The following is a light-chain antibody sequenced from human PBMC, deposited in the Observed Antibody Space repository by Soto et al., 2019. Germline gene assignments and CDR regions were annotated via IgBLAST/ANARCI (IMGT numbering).Light chain of an antibody. J-gene: IGKJ1*01. CDR1: QSISRQ. V-gene: IGKV1-5*03. CDR2: QAS. CDR3: LQYQSYWT. Sequence: DIQMTQSPSTLSASVGDRVSITCRASQSISRQLAWYQQKPGKAPNLLSYQASNLETGVPSRFTGSGSGTEFTLTISSLPPDYLATYYCLQYQSYWTFGQGTKLEVK.